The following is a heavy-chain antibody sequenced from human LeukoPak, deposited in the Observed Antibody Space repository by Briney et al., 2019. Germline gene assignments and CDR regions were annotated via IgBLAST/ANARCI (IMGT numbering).Heavy chain of an antibody. CDR3: AIPPLSGTGSSRPLAGMDV. Sequence: GGSLRLSCAASGFTFSSYSMNWVRQAPGKGLEWVSCISSSSSTIYYADSVKGRFTISRDNAKNSLYLQMNSLRAEDTAVYYCAIPPLSGTGSSRPLAGMDVWGQGTTVTVSS. J-gene: IGHJ6*02. D-gene: IGHD3-10*01. CDR2: ISSSSSTI. CDR1: GFTFSSYS. V-gene: IGHV3-48*01.